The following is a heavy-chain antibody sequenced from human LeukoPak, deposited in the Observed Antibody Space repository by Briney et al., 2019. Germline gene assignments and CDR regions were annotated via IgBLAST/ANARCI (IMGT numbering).Heavy chain of an antibody. Sequence: PGGSLRLSCAASGFTFSSYSMNWVRQAPGKGLEWASSISSSSSYIYYADSVKGRFTISRDNAKNSLYLQMNSLRAEDTAVYYCARAAQWLGAFDIWGQGTMVTVSS. CDR3: ARAAQWLGAFDI. D-gene: IGHD6-19*01. CDR1: GFTFSSYS. V-gene: IGHV3-21*01. J-gene: IGHJ3*02. CDR2: ISSSSSYI.